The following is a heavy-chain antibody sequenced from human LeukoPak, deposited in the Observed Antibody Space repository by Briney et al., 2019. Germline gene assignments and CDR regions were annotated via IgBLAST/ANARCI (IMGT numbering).Heavy chain of an antibody. J-gene: IGHJ5*02. CDR3: ARHDFWSGKYWFDP. Sequence: SETLSLTCAVYGGSFSGHYWSWIRQPPGKGLEWIGEINHSGSTNYNPSLKSRVTISVDTSKNQFSLKLSSVTAADTAVYYCARHDFWSGKYWFDPWGQGTLVTVSS. D-gene: IGHD3-3*01. CDR1: GGSFSGHY. CDR2: INHSGST. V-gene: IGHV4-34*01.